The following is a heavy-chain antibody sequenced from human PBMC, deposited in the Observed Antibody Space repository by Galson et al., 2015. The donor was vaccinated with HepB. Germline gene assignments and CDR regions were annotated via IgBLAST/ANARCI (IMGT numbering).Heavy chain of an antibody. D-gene: IGHD2/OR15-2a*01. CDR2: ISGTSGTI. CDR3: VRDGKYFNGMDA. CDR1: GFNFNSYS. V-gene: IGHV3-48*02. Sequence: SLRLSCAASGFNFNSYSMNWVRQAPGKGPEWLSYISGTSGTIYNADSVTGRFTISRDNAKHLLYLQMNSLRDEDTAVYYCVRDGKYFNGMDAWGQGTTVTVSS. J-gene: IGHJ6*02.